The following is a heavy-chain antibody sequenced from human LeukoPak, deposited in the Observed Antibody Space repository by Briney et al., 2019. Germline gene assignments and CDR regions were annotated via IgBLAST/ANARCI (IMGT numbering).Heavy chain of an antibody. D-gene: IGHD2-21*02. J-gene: IGHJ5*02. V-gene: IGHV4-59*08. Sequence: SETLSLTCTVSGGSISCYYLSWIRQPPGKGLEWMGYIYYSGSTHYIPSLKSRVSISVDTSRNQFSLKLSSVTAAETAVYYRARLWGPSYCGGDCYSSWFDPWGEGTLVTVSS. CDR1: GGSISCYY. CDR3: ARLWGPSYCGGDCYSSWFDP. CDR2: IYYSGST.